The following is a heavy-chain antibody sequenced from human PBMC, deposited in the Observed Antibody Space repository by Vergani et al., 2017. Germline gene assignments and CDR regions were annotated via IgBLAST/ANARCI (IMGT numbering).Heavy chain of an antibody. V-gene: IGHV4-4*03. D-gene: IGHD1-1*01. CDR3: VRQWKLQGAFDI. J-gene: IGHJ3*02. CDR2: VYHSGST. CDR1: GGSISNNNW. Sequence: QVQLQESGPGLVKPPGTLSLTCTVSGGSISNNNWWSWVRQPPGKGLEWIGEVYHSGSTNYNLSLKSRVTISVDKSKNQISLKLRSVTAADTAVYYCVRQWKLQGAFDIWCQGTMVTVSS.